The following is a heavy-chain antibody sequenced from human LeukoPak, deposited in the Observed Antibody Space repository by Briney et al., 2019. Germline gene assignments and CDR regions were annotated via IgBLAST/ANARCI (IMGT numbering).Heavy chain of an antibody. CDR1: GFTFGDYA. V-gene: IGHV3-49*04. D-gene: IGHD5-12*01. CDR2: IRSKAYGGTT. Sequence: PGRSLRLSCTASGFTFGDYAMSWVRQAPGKGLEWVGFIRSKAYGGTTEYAASVKGRFTISRDDSKSIAYLQMNSLKTEDTAVYYCTRERAAEVGATIGDIGYWGQGTLVTVSS. J-gene: IGHJ4*02. CDR3: TRERAAEVGATIGDIGY.